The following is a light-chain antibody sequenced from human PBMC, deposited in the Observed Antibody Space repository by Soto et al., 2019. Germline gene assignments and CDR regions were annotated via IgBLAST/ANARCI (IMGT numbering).Light chain of an antibody. Sequence: QSVLTQSPSASASLGASVKLTYTLSSGHSSYAIAWHQQQPEKGPRYLMKLNSDGSHSKGDGIPDRFSGSSSGAERYLAISSLQSGDEADYYGQTWGTGIVVFGGGTTLTVL. J-gene: IGLJ2*01. V-gene: IGLV4-69*01. CDR1: SGHSSYA. CDR3: QTWGTGIVV. CDR2: LNSDGSH.